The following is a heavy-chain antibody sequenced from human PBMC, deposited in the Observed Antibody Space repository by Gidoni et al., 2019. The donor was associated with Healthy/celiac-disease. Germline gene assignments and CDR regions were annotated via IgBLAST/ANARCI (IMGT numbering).Heavy chain of an antibody. CDR3: ARDVEGYSYGYSDY. CDR2: ISSSSSYR. CDR1: GLTFSSYS. J-gene: IGHJ4*02. V-gene: IGHV3-21*01. D-gene: IGHD5-18*01. Sequence: EVQLVESGGGLVKPGGPLRLSCADPGLTFSSYSMNWVRQAPGKGLGWVSSISSSSSYRYYADSVKGRFTISRDNAKNSLYLQMSSLRAEDTAVYYCARDVEGYSYGYSDYWGQGTLVTVSS.